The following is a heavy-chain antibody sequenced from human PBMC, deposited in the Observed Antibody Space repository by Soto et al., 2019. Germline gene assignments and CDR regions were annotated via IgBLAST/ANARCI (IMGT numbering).Heavy chain of an antibody. CDR2: IKQDGSEK. Sequence: GGSLRLSCAASGFTFSSYWMSWVRQAPGKGLEWVANIKQDGSEKYYVDSVKDRFTISRDNAKNSLYLQMNSLRAEDTAVYYCARVWGYSYGPFDYWGQGTLVTVSS. CDR1: GFTFSSYW. J-gene: IGHJ4*02. V-gene: IGHV3-7*01. D-gene: IGHD5-18*01. CDR3: ARVWGYSYGPFDY.